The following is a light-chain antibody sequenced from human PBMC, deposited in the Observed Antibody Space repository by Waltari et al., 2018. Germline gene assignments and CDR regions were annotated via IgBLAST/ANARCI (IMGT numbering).Light chain of an antibody. CDR2: GAS. CDR1: QSVRTN. J-gene: IGKJ4*01. CDR3: QQYYVWPPIT. V-gene: IGKV3-15*01. Sequence: VLLTQSPASLSVSPGATVILSCRASQSVRTNLVWYQQKAGQAPRTLRYGASTRASGVPSRFSGSGSETDFTLIISSLQSEDAAVYFCQQYYVWPPITFGGGTKLEI.